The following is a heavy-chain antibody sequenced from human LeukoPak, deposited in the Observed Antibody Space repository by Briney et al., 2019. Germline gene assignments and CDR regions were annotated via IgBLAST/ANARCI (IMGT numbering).Heavy chain of an antibody. CDR1: GFTVSSNY. Sequence: GGSLRLSCAASGFTVSSNYMSWVRQAPGKGLDWFPVIYSGGSTYYPDSVKGRFTISRDNSKNALYLQMNSLRAEDTAVYYCARVQTMIVVVRPAVDYWGQGTLVTVSS. CDR3: ARVQTMIVVVRPAVDY. V-gene: IGHV3-66*01. D-gene: IGHD3-22*01. CDR2: IYSGGST. J-gene: IGHJ4*02.